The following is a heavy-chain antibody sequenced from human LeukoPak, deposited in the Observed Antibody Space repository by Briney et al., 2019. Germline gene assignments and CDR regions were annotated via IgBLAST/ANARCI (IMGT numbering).Heavy chain of an antibody. V-gene: IGHV3-53*01. CDR1: GFTVSSNY. Sequence: GGSLRLSCAASGFTVSSNYMSWVRQAPGKGLEWVSVIYSGGSTYYADSAKGRCTISRDNSKNTLYLQMKSLRAEDTAVYYCARAKVTIVRGVIVDAFDIWGQGTMVTVSS. CDR3: ARAKVTIVRGVIVDAFDI. J-gene: IGHJ3*02. D-gene: IGHD3-10*01. CDR2: IYSGGST.